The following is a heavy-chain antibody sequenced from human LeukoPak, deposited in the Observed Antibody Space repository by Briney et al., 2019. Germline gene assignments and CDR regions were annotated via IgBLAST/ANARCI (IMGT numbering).Heavy chain of an antibody. CDR3: AKDGGLWVSAHWGDS. J-gene: IGHJ4*02. V-gene: IGHV3-23*01. CDR2: ISGSGGNT. Sequence: GGSLRLSCAASGFTFSSYAMSWVRQAPGKGLEWVSVISGSGGNTYYADSVKGRFTISRDNSKNTLYLQLNSLRAEDTAVYYCAKDGGLWVSAHWGDSWGRGTLVTVSS. D-gene: IGHD7-27*01. CDR1: GFTFSSYA.